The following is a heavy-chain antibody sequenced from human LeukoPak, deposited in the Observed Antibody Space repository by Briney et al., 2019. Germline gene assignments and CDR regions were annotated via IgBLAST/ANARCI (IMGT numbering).Heavy chain of an antibody. J-gene: IGHJ2*01. CDR3: ARGYDGSGYYYRNWYFDL. D-gene: IGHD3-22*01. V-gene: IGHV4-61*02. CDR1: GGSISSGSYY. CDR2: MYTSGST. Sequence: SETLSLTCTVSGGSISSGSYYWSWIRQPAGQGLEYIGRMYTSGSTNHNPSLKSRVTISVDTSKSQFSLKLSSVTAADTAVYYCARGYDGSGYYYRNWYFDLWGRGTLVTVSS.